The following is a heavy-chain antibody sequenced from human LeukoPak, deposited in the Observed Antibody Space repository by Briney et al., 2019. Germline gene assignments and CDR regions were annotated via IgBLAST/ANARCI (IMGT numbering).Heavy chain of an antibody. J-gene: IGHJ4*02. V-gene: IGHV1-8*03. Sequence: ASVKVSCKASGYTFINYNISWVRQATGQGLEWMGWVNPRSGNAGYLQKFQGRLTITRDTSIDTAYMDLSSLSSEDTAVYYCARGVPLGYCTYGVCYPPYYFDYWGQGTLVTASS. CDR2: VNPRSGNA. CDR1: GYTFINYN. CDR3: ARGVPLGYCTYGVCYPPYYFDY. D-gene: IGHD2-8*01.